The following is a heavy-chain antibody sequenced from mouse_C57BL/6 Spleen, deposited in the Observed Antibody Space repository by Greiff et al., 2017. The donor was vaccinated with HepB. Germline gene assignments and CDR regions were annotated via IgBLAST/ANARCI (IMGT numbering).Heavy chain of an antibody. CDR2: IYPGSGST. D-gene: IGHD1-1*01. CDR1: GYTFTSYW. Sequence: QVQLQQSGAELVKPGASVKMSCKASGYTFTSYWITWVKQRPGQGLEWIGDIYPGSGSTNYNEKFKSKATLTVDTSSSTAYMQLSSLTSEDSAVYYCARGGEFITTTEGYFDVWGTGTTVTVSS. CDR3: ARGGEFITTTEGYFDV. J-gene: IGHJ1*03. V-gene: IGHV1-55*01.